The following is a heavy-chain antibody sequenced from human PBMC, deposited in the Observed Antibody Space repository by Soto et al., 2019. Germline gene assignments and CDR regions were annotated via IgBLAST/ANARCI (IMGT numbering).Heavy chain of an antibody. V-gene: IGHV3-15*01. CDR1: GFTFSNAW. D-gene: IGHD5-12*01. CDR2: IKSKTDGGTT. Sequence: KPGGSMRLSCAASGFTFSNAWMSWVRQAPGKGLEWVGRIKSKTDGGTTDYAAPVKGRFTISRDDSKNTLYLQMNSLKTEDTAVYYCTTDPTSRWLRRYYMDVWGKGTTVTVSS. CDR3: TTDPTSRWLRRYYMDV. J-gene: IGHJ6*03.